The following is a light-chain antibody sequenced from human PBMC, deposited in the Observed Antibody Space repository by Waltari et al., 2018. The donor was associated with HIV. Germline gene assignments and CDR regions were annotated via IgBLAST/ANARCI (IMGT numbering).Light chain of an antibody. J-gene: IGKJ1*01. CDR1: RSVSSSY. CDR2: GAS. CDR3: QKYGSSPQT. V-gene: IGKV3-20*01. Sequence: EIVLTQSPGTLSFSPAERPTLSCSASRSVSSSYLAWYQQKPGQAPRLLIYGASSRSTGIPDRFSGSGSGTDFTLTISRLEPEDFAVYYCQKYGSSPQTFGQGTKVEI.